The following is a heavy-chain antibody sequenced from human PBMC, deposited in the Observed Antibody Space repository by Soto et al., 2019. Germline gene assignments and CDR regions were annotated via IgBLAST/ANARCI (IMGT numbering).Heavy chain of an antibody. J-gene: IGHJ4*02. CDR2: ISGSGGST. D-gene: IGHD3-3*01. CDR1: GFTFSSYA. CDR3: AKEPTRFLEWLLHPHRDY. V-gene: IGHV3-23*01. Sequence: EVQLLESGGGLVQPGGSLRLSCAASGFTFSSYAMSWVRQAPGKGLEWVSAISGSGGSTYYADSVKGRFTISRDNSKNTLYLQMNSLRAEDTAVYYCAKEPTRFLEWLLHPHRDYWGQGTLVTVSS.